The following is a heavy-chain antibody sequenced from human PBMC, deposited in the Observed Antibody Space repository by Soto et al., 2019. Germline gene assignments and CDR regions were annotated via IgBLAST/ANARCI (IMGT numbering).Heavy chain of an antibody. V-gene: IGHV4-34*01. J-gene: IGHJ6*02. CDR3: AXGRITMVRGVIKSYGMDV. D-gene: IGHD3-10*01. CDR2: INHSGST. CDR1: GGSFSVYY. Sequence: ETLSLTCAVYGGSFSVYYWSWIRQPPGKGLEWIGEINHSGSTNYNPSLKSRVTISVDTSKNQFSLKLSSVTAADTAVYYCAXGRITMVRGVIKSYGMDVWGQGTTVTVS.